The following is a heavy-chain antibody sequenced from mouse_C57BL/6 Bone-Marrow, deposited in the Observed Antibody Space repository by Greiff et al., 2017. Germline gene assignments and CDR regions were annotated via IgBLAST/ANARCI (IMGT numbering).Heavy chain of an antibody. CDR2: IWAGGGT. Sequence: VQLQESGPGLVAPSQSLSISCTVSGFSLTSYAISWVRQPPGKGLEWLGVIWAGGGTNYYSALYSSLCIRTDNSKSHVFLKMNSLQTDDTARYYCARTYYYGSSYGFAYWGQGTLVTVSA. D-gene: IGHD1-1*01. V-gene: IGHV2-9-1*01. CDR3: ARTYYYGSSYGFAY. J-gene: IGHJ3*01. CDR1: GFSLTSYA.